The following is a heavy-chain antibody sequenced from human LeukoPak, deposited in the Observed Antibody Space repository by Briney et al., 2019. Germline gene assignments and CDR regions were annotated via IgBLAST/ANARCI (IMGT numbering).Heavy chain of an antibody. D-gene: IGHD4-17*01. CDR2: IYHSGST. J-gene: IGHJ4*02. CDR3: ARDRYGDHTYFDY. Sequence: SETLSLTCAVSGGSISSGGYSWSWIRQPPGKGLEWIGCIYHSGSTYYNPSLKSRVTISVDRSKNQFSLKLSSVTAADTAVYYCARDRYGDHTYFDYWGQRTLVTVSS. V-gene: IGHV4-30-2*01. CDR1: GGSISSGGYS.